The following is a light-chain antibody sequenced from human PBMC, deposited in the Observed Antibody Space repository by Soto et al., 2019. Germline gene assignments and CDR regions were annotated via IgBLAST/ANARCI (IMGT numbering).Light chain of an antibody. CDR3: SSYTSSSTSPYV. CDR1: SSDVGGYNY. V-gene: IGLV2-14*01. J-gene: IGLJ1*01. CDR2: EVT. Sequence: QSALTQPASVSGSPGQSITISCTGNSSDVGGYNYVSWYQQHPGKAPKLMIYEVTNRPSGVSNRFSGSKSGNTASLTISGLQAEDEADYYCSSYTSSSTSPYVFGTGTKVTVL.